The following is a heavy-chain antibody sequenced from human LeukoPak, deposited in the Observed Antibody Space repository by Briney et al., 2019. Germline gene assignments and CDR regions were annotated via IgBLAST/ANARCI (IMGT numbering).Heavy chain of an antibody. CDR3: ASTASGWYNFDY. CDR1: GFPFSSHA. Sequence: AGGSLRLSCAASGFPFSSHAMTWVRQAPGRGLEWVSTITGSGVGTNYADSVKGRFTISRDNSNNTLYLQMNSLRAGDTAVYYCASTASGWYNFDYWGQGTLVTVSS. J-gene: IGHJ4*02. D-gene: IGHD6-19*01. CDR2: ITGSGVGT. V-gene: IGHV3-23*01.